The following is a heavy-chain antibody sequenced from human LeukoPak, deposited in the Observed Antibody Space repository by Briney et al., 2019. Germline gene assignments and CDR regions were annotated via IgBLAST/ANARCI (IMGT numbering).Heavy chain of an antibody. CDR2: INHSGST. CDR3: ARGPHLVRHYMDV. J-gene: IGHJ6*03. Sequence: SATLSLTCAVYGGSFSAYYWSWIRQHPGKGLEWIGEINHSGSTNYNPSLKSRVTISVDTSKNQFSLKLTSVTAADTAVYYCARGPHLVRHYMDVWGKGTTVIVSS. D-gene: IGHD2-2*01. CDR1: GGSFSAYY. V-gene: IGHV4-34*01.